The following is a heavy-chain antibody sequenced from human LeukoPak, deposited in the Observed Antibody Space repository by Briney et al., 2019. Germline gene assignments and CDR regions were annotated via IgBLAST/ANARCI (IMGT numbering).Heavy chain of an antibody. CDR1: GFTFSSHG. D-gene: IGHD2-2*01. Sequence: GGSLRLSCATSGFTFSSHGMHWVRQAPGKGLEWVSVIYSGGSTYYADSVKGRFTISRDNSKNTLYLQMNSLRAEDTAVYYCAREVPAAMVLDYWGQGTLVTASS. CDR2: IYSGGST. J-gene: IGHJ4*02. V-gene: IGHV3-66*01. CDR3: AREVPAAMVLDY.